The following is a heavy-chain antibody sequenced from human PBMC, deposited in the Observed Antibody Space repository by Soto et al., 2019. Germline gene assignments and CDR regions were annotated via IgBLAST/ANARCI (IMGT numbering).Heavy chain of an antibody. CDR2: ISYDGSNK. CDR3: ARDSDDSSGYYPRFAFDI. D-gene: IGHD3-22*01. Sequence: SLRLSCAASGFTFSSYAMHWVRQAPGKGLEWVAVISYDGSNKYYADSVKGRFTISRDNSKNTLYLQMNSLRAEDTAVYYCARDSDDSSGYYPRFAFDIWGQGT. CDR1: GFTFSSYA. V-gene: IGHV3-30-3*01. J-gene: IGHJ3*02.